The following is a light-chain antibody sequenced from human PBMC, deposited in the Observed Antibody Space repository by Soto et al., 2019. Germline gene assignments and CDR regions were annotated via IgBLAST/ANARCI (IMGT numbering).Light chain of an antibody. CDR3: QSYDSLSADVV. J-gene: IGLJ2*01. CDR1: SSNIGAGYD. CDR2: GNT. Sequence: QSVLTQPPSVSGAPGQRVTISCTGSSSNIGAGYDVHWYQQLPGTAPKLVIYGNTNRPSGVPDRFSGSKSGTSASLAITGLQAEDEADYYCQSYDSLSADVVFGGGTQLTVL. V-gene: IGLV1-40*01.